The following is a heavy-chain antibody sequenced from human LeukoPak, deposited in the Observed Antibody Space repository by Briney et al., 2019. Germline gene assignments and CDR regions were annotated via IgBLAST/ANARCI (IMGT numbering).Heavy chain of an antibody. CDR3: ARARTPIYYDSSGYYWYFDY. CDR2: IYSGGST. J-gene: IGHJ4*02. Sequence: GGSLRLSCAASGFTVSSNYMSWVRQAPGKGLEWVSVIYSGGSTYYADSVKGRFTISRDNSKNTLYLQMNSLRAEDTAVYYCARARTPIYYDSSGYYWYFDYWGQGTLDTVSS. V-gene: IGHV3-66*01. D-gene: IGHD3-22*01. CDR1: GFTVSSNY.